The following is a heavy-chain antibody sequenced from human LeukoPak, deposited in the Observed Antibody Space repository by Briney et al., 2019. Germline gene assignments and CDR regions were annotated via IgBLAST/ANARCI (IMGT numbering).Heavy chain of an antibody. D-gene: IGHD6-19*01. J-gene: IGHJ4*02. Sequence: SVKVSCKASGGTFSSYAISWVRQAPGQGLEWMGGIIPIFGTANYAQKIQGRVTITADESTSTAYMELSSLRSEDTAVYYCARRAVAGTSFDYWGQGTLVTVSS. CDR2: IIPIFGTA. V-gene: IGHV1-69*13. CDR1: GGTFSSYA. CDR3: ARRAVAGTSFDY.